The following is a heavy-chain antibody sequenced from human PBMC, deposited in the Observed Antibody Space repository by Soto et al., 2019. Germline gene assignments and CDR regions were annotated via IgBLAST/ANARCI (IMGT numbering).Heavy chain of an antibody. J-gene: IGHJ4*02. CDR2: ISSSSSTI. CDR1: GFTFSSYS. CDR3: ASDRSGYYYSSGLDY. V-gene: IGHV3-48*02. Sequence: GSLRLSCAASGFTFSSYSMNWVRQAPGKGLEWVPYISSSSSTIYYADSVKGRFTISRDNAKNSLYLQMNSLRDEDTAVYYCASDRSGYYYSSGLDYWGQGTLVTVSS. D-gene: IGHD3-22*01.